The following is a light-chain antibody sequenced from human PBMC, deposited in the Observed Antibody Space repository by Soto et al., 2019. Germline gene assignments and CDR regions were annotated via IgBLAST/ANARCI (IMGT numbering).Light chain of an antibody. V-gene: IGKV3-15*01. CDR3: QQYNTWPRT. Sequence: IMITQSPTTLSVSHRERAPLSCRARQSVGSDLAWYQQKPGQAPRLLFYGASIRATAVPARFTASGSGTEFTLTISSLQSEDFAVYYCQQYNTWPRTFGQGTKVAIK. J-gene: IGKJ1*01. CDR2: GAS. CDR1: QSVGSD.